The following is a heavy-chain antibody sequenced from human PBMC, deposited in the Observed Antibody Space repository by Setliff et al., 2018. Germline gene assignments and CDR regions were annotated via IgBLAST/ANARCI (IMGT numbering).Heavy chain of an antibody. V-gene: IGHV4-31*02. J-gene: IGHJ4*02. CDR2: IYYSGST. Sequence: SETLSLTCTVSGGSISSGGYYWSWIRQHPGKGLEWIGYIYYSGSTYYNPSLKSRVTISVDTSKNQFSLKLSSVAAADTAVYYCARALGATITHFDYWGQGTLVTVSS. CDR1: GGSISSGGYY. D-gene: IGHD1-26*01. CDR3: ARALGATITHFDY.